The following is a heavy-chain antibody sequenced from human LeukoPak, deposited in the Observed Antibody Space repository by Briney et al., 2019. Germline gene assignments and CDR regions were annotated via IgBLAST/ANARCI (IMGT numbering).Heavy chain of an antibody. V-gene: IGHV4-59*11. Sequence: SETLSLTCTVSGGSISSHYWAWLRQPPGKGLEWIGWMFSTGDTNYNPSLKSRVTISVDHSKNQFSLKLTSVTAADTAVYYCAKEGNDYGANSIDYWGQGTLVTVSS. D-gene: IGHD4-23*01. J-gene: IGHJ4*02. CDR3: AKEGNDYGANSIDY. CDR2: MFSTGDT. CDR1: GGSISSHY.